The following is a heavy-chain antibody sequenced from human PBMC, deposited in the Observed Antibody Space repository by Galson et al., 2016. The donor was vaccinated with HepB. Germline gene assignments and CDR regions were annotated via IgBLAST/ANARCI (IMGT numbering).Heavy chain of an antibody. CDR1: GFTFSSYG. Sequence: SLRLSCAASGFTFSSYGMHWVRQAPGKGLEWVAAISYDGSLKYYADSVEGRFTISRDNSKNTLYLRMNSLRAEDTAVYYCAKEPAPVGSYGVYYYYGMDVWGQGTTVTVSS. D-gene: IGHD1-26*01. J-gene: IGHJ6*02. CDR3: AKEPAPVGSYGVYYYYGMDV. V-gene: IGHV3-30*18. CDR2: ISYDGSLK.